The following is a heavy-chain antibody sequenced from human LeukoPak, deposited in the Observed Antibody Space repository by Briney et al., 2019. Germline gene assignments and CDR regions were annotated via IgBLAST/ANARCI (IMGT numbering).Heavy chain of an antibody. V-gene: IGHV4-38-2*02. D-gene: IGHD3-16*02. CDR1: GYSISSGYY. CDR3: ARDLSVPAGRGAFDI. CDR2: IYHSGST. Sequence: SETLSLTCTVSGYSISSGYYWGWIRQPPGKGLEWIGSIYHSGSTYYNPSLKSRVTMSVDTSKNQFSLKLSSVTAADTAVYYCARDLSVPAGRGAFDIWGQGTMVTVSS. J-gene: IGHJ3*02.